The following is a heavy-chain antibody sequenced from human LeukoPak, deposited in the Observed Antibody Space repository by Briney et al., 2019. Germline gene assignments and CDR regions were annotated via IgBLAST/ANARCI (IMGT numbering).Heavy chain of an antibody. D-gene: IGHD6-13*01. CDR1: GGSISSGSYY. V-gene: IGHV4-61*02. CDR2: IYTSGST. Sequence: SETLSLTCTVSGGSISSGSYYWSWIRQPAGTGLEWIGRIYTSGSTNYNPSLKSRVTISVDTSKNQFSLQLNSVTPEDTAVYYCARDDLQLVRRLGGGTEYYYYYYMDVWGKGTTVTVSS. CDR3: ARDDLQLVRRLGGGTEYYYYYYMDV. J-gene: IGHJ6*03.